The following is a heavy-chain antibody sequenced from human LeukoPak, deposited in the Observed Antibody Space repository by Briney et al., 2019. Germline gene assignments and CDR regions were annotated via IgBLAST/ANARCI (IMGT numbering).Heavy chain of an antibody. CDR1: GVSISSGSNY. CDR2: IYYSGST. J-gene: IGHJ4*02. Sequence: SETLSLTCSVSGVSISSGSNYWGWIRQPPGKGLEWIGSIYYSGSTYYNPSLKSRVTISVDTSKNQFSLKLSSVTAADTAVYYCARGALDHWNYYDSSGYYFRPIDYWGQGTLVTVSS. V-gene: IGHV4-39*07. D-gene: IGHD3-22*01. CDR3: ARGALDHWNYYDSSGYYFRPIDY.